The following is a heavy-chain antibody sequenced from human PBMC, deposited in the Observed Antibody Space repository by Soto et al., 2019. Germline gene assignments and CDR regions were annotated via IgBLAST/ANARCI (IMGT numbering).Heavy chain of an antibody. J-gene: IGHJ6*02. Sequence: LRLSCAASGFTFDDYAMHRVRQAPGKGLEWVSGISWNSGSIGYADSVKGRFTISRDNAKNSLYLQMNSLRAEDTALYYCAKDRSGYDGDGMDVWGQGTTVTVSS. D-gene: IGHD5-12*01. CDR3: AKDRSGYDGDGMDV. CDR1: GFTFDDYA. CDR2: ISWNSGSI. V-gene: IGHV3-9*01.